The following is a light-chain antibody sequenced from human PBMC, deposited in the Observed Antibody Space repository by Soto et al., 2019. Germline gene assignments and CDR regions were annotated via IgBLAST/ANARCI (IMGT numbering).Light chain of an antibody. V-gene: IGLV8-61*01. Sequence: QAVVTQESSLSVSPGGTVTLTCGLSSGSVSTSLYPTWYQQTPGQAPRTLIYSTNTRSPGVPDRFFGSILGNKAALTITGAQADDESDYYCVLSMGSYVVFGGGTKLTVL. J-gene: IGLJ2*01. CDR2: STN. CDR1: SGSVSTSLY. CDR3: VLSMGSYVV.